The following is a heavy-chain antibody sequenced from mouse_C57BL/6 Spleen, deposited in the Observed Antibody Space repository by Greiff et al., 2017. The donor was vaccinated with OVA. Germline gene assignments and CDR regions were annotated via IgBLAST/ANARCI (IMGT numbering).Heavy chain of an antibody. CDR1: GFTFSDYY. CDR3: ARAYDYSYYFDD. V-gene: IGHV5-16*01. Sequence: EVHVVESEGGLVQPGSSMKLSCTASGFTFSDYYMAWVRQVPEKGLEWVANINYDGSSTYYLDSLTSRFIFSRDNAKNTLYLQNSSLKSEDTAAYYGARAYDYSYYFDDWGQGTTLTVSS. J-gene: IGHJ2*01. CDR2: INYDGSST. D-gene: IGHD2-4*01.